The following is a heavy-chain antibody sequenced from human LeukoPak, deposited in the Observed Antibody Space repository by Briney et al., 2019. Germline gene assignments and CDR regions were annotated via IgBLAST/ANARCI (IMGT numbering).Heavy chain of an antibody. D-gene: IGHD3-22*01. CDR1: GYSISSGYY. Sequence: SETLSLTCTVSGYSISSGYYWSWIRQPAGKGLEWIGRIWADGAPTYRPSLKSRVTISVDTSKNQFSLRLNSVTAADTAVYYCARGRDSRGYQFMGFDSWGQGTLVTVSS. CDR2: IWADGAP. J-gene: IGHJ4*02. V-gene: IGHV4-61*02. CDR3: ARGRDSRGYQFMGFDS.